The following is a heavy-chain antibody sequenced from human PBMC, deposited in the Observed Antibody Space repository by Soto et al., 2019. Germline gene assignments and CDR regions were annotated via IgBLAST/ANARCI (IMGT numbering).Heavy chain of an antibody. V-gene: IGHV1-18*01. CDR2: IDTRNNNT. D-gene: IGHD4-4*01. Sequence: QVHLVQSGAEVKKPGASVRVSCKASGYTFTSYGISWVRQAPGQGLEWMGWIDTRNNNTQYAQNFQGRCTITTDTSTSTAFLELRSLRSDDAAFYYFAKDYSARPEYSQDWCQGTLVTVSS. CDR3: AKDYSARPEYSQD. CDR1: GYTFTSYG. J-gene: IGHJ1*01.